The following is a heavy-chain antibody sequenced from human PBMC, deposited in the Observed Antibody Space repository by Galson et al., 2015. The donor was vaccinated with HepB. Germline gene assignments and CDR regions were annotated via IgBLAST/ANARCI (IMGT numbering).Heavy chain of an antibody. V-gene: IGHV3-21*01. J-gene: IGHJ4*02. CDR2: ISSSSSYI. Sequence: SLRLSCAASGFTFSSYSMNWVRQAPGKGLEWVSSISSSSSYIYYADSVKGRFTISRDNAKNSLYLQMNSLRAEDTAVYYCARDRGGELGSGYDPFDYWGQGTLVTVSS. CDR3: ARDRGGELGSGYDPFDY. CDR1: GFTFSSYS. D-gene: IGHD5-12*01.